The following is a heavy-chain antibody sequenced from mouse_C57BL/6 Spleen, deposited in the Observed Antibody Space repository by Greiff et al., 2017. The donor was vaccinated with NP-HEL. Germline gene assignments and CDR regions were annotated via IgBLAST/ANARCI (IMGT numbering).Heavy chain of an antibody. Sequence: VKLQESGAELARPGASVKLSCKASGYTFTSYGISWVKQRTGQGLEWIGEIYPRSGNTYYNEKFKGKATLTADKSSSTAYMELRSLTSEDSAVYFCARGYGSNAMDYWGQGTSVTVSS. J-gene: IGHJ4*01. CDR3: ARGYGSNAMDY. V-gene: IGHV1-81*01. CDR2: IYPRSGNT. D-gene: IGHD1-1*01. CDR1: GYTFTSYG.